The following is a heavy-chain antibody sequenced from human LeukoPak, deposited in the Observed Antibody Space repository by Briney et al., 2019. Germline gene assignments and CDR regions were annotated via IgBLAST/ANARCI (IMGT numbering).Heavy chain of an antibody. CDR2: INSDGSST. CDR3: ARAATERYYYGMDV. V-gene: IGHV3-74*01. J-gene: IGHJ6*02. Sequence: GRSLRLSCAASGFTFSSYAMHWVRQAPGKGLVWVSRINSDGSSTSYADSVKGRFTISRDNAKNTLYLQMNSLRAEDTAVYYCARAATERYYYGMDVWGQGTTVTVSS. CDR1: GFTFSSYA. D-gene: IGHD6-25*01.